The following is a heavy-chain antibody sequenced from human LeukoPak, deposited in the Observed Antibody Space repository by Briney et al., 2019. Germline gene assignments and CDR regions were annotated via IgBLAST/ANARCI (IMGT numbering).Heavy chain of an antibody. D-gene: IGHD3-9*01. CDR3: ARDEIYYDILTGYRHFDY. CDR1: GFTFNVYS. J-gene: IGHJ4*02. Sequence: GGSLRLSCAASGFTFNVYSMNWVRQAPGKGLEWVSFISSSLDSNIYYADSVKGRFTISRDNAKNSLYLQMNSLRAEDTAVYYCARDEIYYDILTGYRHFDYWGQGTLVTVFS. V-gene: IGHV3-48*01. CDR2: ISSSLDSNI.